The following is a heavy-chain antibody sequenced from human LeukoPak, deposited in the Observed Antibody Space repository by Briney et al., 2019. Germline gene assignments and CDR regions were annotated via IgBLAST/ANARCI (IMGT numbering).Heavy chain of an antibody. Sequence: PGRSLLLSCAASGFPFITYWMHWVRQAPGKGLVWVSRIHGDGSFTTSADSVKGRFTISRDNAQNMVYLQMNSLRVEDTAVYYCARDLVLGSGSYGQWGQGTLVTVSS. CDR2: IHGDGSFT. D-gene: IGHD3-10*01. CDR3: ARDLVLGSGSYGQ. CDR1: GFPFITYW. V-gene: IGHV3-74*01. J-gene: IGHJ4*02.